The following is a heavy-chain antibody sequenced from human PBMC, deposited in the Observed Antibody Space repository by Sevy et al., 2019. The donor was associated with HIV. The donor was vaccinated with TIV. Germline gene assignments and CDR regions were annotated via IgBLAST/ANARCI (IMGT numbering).Heavy chain of an antibody. CDR2: IKSKTDGGTT. J-gene: IGHJ6*02. CDR3: TTDPGLYCSSTSCYAGV. D-gene: IGHD2-2*01. V-gene: IGHV3-15*01. Sequence: GGSLRLSCAASGFTFSNAWMSWVRQAPGKGLEWVGRIKSKTDGGTTDYAAPVKGRFTISRDDSKNTQYLQMNSLKTEDTAVYYCTTDPGLYCSSTSCYAGVWGQGTTVTVSS. CDR1: GFTFSNAW.